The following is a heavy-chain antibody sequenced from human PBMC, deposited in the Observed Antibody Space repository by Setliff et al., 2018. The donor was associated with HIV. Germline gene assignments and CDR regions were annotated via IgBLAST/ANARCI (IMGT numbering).Heavy chain of an antibody. Sequence: SETLSLTCTVSGDSISSDFYWGWIRQPPGKGLEWIASIYHSGNTYYMPSLQSRVTISVDTSKNQFSLKLRSVTAADTAVYYCARVGGQWLSGYYYYYAMDVWGQGTTVTVSS. CDR3: ARVGGQWLSGYYYYYAMDV. CDR2: IYHSGNT. J-gene: IGHJ6*02. CDR1: GDSISSDFY. V-gene: IGHV4-38-2*02. D-gene: IGHD6-19*01.